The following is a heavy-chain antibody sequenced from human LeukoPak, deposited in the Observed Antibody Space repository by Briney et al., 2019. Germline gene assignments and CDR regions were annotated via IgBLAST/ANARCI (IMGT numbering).Heavy chain of an antibody. V-gene: IGHV3-53*01. CDR1: GLTGSHNY. J-gene: IGHJ5*02. CDR3: IVFGDSNH. Sequence: GGSLRLSCAASGLTGSHNYVSWVRQAPGKGLEWVSAIHTSGDTCYADSVKGRFTISRDTSKNTLCLQINSLRVEDTAVYYCIVFGDSNHWGQGTLVTVSS. D-gene: IGHD4-17*01. CDR2: IHTSGDT.